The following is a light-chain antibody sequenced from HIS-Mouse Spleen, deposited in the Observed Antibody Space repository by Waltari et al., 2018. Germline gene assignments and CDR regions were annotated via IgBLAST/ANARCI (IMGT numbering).Light chain of an antibody. CDR2: GAS. CDR1: QSVSSSY. Sequence: EIVLTQSPGTLSLSPGERATLSCRASQSVSSSYLAWYQQKPGQAPRLLIDGASSRATGSPDRFSGSGSGTDFTLTISRLEPEDFAVYYCQQYGSSPRGTFGQGTKVEIK. V-gene: IGKV3-20*01. J-gene: IGKJ1*01. CDR3: QQYGSSPRGT.